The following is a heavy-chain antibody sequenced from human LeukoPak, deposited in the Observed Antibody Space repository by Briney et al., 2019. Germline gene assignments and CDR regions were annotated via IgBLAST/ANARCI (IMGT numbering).Heavy chain of an antibody. V-gene: IGHV3-48*03. Sequence: PGGSLRLSCSASGFSLSSYEMNWVRQAPGKGLEWVSHISSSATSTYYADSVKGRFTISRDNSKNTLYLQMNSLRAEDTALYHCARDRYSVATIPTIAVTNYMDVWGKGTTVTISS. CDR2: ISSSATST. D-gene: IGHD5-12*01. J-gene: IGHJ6*03. CDR1: GFSLSSYE. CDR3: ARDRYSVATIPTIAVTNYMDV.